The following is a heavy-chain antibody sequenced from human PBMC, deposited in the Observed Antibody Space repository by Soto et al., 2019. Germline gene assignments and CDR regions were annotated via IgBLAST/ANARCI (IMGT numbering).Heavy chain of an antibody. D-gene: IGHD2-21*02. CDR2: IIPRSGTT. Sequence: SVKVSCKASGDTFSTYTITWVRQAPGQGLEWMGGIIPRSGTTNYAQKLQGRVTMTADESTSTAYMELRSLRSEDTAVYYCARDLAYCGGDCYPIDYWGQGTLVTVSS. CDR1: GDTFSTYT. J-gene: IGHJ4*02. V-gene: IGHV1-69*13. CDR3: ARDLAYCGGDCYPIDY.